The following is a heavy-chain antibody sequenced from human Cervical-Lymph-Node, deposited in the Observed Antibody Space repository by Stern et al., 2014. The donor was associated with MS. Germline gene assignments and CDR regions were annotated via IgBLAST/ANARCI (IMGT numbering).Heavy chain of an antibody. CDR1: NVSIGLFY. CDR3: ASIQLWSKSFDY. D-gene: IGHD1-1*01. Sequence: VQLQESGPGLVKPSETLSLTCTVSNVSIGLFYWSWIRQSPGRGLEWIGYVYYSGNTDYNPSLKSRVTMAVDTSKSQFSLKLSSLTAADTAVYYCASIQLWSKSFDYWGRGTLVTVSS. V-gene: IGHV4-59*01. J-gene: IGHJ4*02. CDR2: VYYSGNT.